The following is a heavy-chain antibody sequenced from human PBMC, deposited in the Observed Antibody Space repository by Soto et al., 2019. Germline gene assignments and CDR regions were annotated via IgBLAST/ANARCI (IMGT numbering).Heavy chain of an antibody. CDR1: GYTFTSYA. D-gene: IGHD6-19*01. CDR2: INAGNGNT. J-gene: IGHJ4*02. V-gene: IGHV1-3*01. Sequence: QVQLVQSGAEVKKPGASVKVSCKASGYTFTSYAMHWVRQAPGQRLEWMGWINAGNGNTKYSQKFQGRVTITRDTSASTAYMELSSLRSEDTAVYYCAVALAMAGPLDYWGQGTLVTVSS. CDR3: AVALAMAGPLDY.